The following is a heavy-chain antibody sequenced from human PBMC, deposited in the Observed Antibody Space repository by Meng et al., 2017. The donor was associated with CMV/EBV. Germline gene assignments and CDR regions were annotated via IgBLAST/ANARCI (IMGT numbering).Heavy chain of an antibody. V-gene: IGHV4-38-2*02. Sequence: SETLSLTCTVSGYSISSGYYWGWIRQPPGKGLEWIGSISHSGSTYYNPSLKSRVTISVATSKNQFSLKLSSVTAADTAVYYCARAGYYYDSSGYIDYWGQGTLVTVSS. D-gene: IGHD3-22*01. CDR2: ISHSGST. CDR3: ARAGYYYDSSGYIDY. CDR1: GYSISSGYY. J-gene: IGHJ4*02.